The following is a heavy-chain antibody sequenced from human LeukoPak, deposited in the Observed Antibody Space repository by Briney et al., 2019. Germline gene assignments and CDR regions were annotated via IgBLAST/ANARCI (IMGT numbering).Heavy chain of an antibody. Sequence: GGSLRLSCAASGFIFSSYAMHWVRQAPGKGLEWVAVISYDGSNKYYADSVKGRFTISRDNSKNTLYLQMNSLRAEDTAVYYCARDHRYCSGGSCYSYYYYGMDVWGQGTTVTVSS. CDR2: ISYDGSNK. V-gene: IGHV3-30-3*01. CDR1: GFIFSSYA. CDR3: ARDHRYCSGGSCYSYYYYGMDV. D-gene: IGHD2-15*01. J-gene: IGHJ6*02.